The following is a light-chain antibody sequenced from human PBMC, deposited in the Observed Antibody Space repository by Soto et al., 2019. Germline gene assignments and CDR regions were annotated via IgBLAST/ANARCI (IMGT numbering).Light chain of an antibody. CDR3: QQYNNWPRYT. Sequence: EIELTQSPGTLSVSPGERATLSCRATRSVSGSLAWYQQKPGRPPRLLIHSASTRATGIPARFSGSGSGTDFTLTISSLQSEDFAVYYCQQYNNWPRYTFGQGTRLEIK. CDR1: RSVSGS. J-gene: IGKJ2*01. V-gene: IGKV3-15*01. CDR2: SAS.